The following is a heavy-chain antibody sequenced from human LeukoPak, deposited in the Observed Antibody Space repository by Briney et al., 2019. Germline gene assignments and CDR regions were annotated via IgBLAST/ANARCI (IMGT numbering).Heavy chain of an antibody. J-gene: IGHJ6*03. V-gene: IGHV4-34*01. CDR2: INHSGST. CDR1: GGSFSGYY. CDR3: ARAPPPPVNCYYYYMDV. Sequence: TSETLSLTCAVYGGSFSGYYWSWIRQPPGKGLEWIGEINHSGSTNYNPSLKSRVTISVDTSKNQFSLKLSSVTAADTAVYYCARAPPPPVNCYYYYMDVWGKGTTVTVSS.